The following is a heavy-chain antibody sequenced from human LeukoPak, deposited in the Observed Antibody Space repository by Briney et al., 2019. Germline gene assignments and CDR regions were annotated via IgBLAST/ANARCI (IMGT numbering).Heavy chain of an antibody. CDR1: GDSISSYY. CDR2: IYYSGST. J-gene: IGHJ2*01. Sequence: PSETLSLTCTVSGDSISSYYWSWIRQPPGKGLEWIGYIYYSGSTNYNPSLKSRVTISVDTSKNQFSLKLSSVTAADTAVYYCARRYATDSSGWYHPPYWYFDLWGRGTLVTVSS. V-gene: IGHV4-59*08. D-gene: IGHD6-19*01. CDR3: ARRYATDSSGWYHPPYWYFDL.